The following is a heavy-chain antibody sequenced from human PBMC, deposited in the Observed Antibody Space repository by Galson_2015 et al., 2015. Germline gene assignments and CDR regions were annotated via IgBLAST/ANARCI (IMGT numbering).Heavy chain of an antibody. CDR3: ARVSSDGSRSSFCGVDI. V-gene: IGHV4-59*01. CDR2: INYSGYT. Sequence: ETLSLPCIVSGDSISTNFWTWIRPAPGPGLEFIGYINYSGYTDYNPSLKSRITISVDTSRNQFTLNLRSVTAADTAVYFCARVSSDGSRSSFCGVDIWGQGTTVTVSS. J-gene: IGHJ6*02. D-gene: IGHD3-10*01. CDR1: GDSISTNF.